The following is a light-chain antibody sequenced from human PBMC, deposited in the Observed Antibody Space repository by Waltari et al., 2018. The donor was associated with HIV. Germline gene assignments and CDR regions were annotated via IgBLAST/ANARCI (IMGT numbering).Light chain of an antibody. J-gene: IGLJ2*01. CDR3: AAWDDSLNGVV. V-gene: IGLV1-44*01. Sequence: QSVLTQPPSASGTPGQRVTISCSGSSSNIGMNTVTWYQQLPGTAPKLLIYRNNQRPSGVPDRFSGSKSGTSASLAISGLQSEDEADYYCAAWDDSLNGVVFGGGTKLTVL. CDR2: RNN. CDR1: SSNIGMNT.